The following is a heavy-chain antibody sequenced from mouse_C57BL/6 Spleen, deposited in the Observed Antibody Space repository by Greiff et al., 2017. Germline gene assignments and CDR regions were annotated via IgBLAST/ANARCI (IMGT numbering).Heavy chain of an antibody. V-gene: IGHV1-63*01. J-gene: IGHJ3*01. CDR2: IYPGGGYT. D-gene: IGHD2-3*01. Sequence: VQLVESGAELVRPGTSVKMSCKASGYTFTNYWIGWAKQRPGHGLEWIGDIYPGGGYTNYNEKFKVKATLTADKSSSTAYMQFSSLTSEAYAIYYCARWGYDPWFAYWGQGTLVTVSA. CDR1: GYTFTNYW. CDR3: ARWGYDPWFAY.